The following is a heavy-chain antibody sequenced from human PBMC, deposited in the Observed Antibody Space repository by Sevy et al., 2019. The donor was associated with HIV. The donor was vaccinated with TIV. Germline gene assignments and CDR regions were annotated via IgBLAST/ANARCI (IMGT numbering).Heavy chain of an antibody. CDR2: ISAYSGNT. CDR1: GYTFTIYG. Sequence: ASVKVSCKASGYTFTIYGISWVRQAPEQGLEWMGWISAYSGNTNYAQNLQGRVTMTTDTSTTTAYMELRSLRFDDTAVYYCARTSSYGSGNYFDYWGQGTLVTVSS. CDR3: ARTSSYGSGNYFDY. V-gene: IGHV1-18*01. D-gene: IGHD3-10*01. J-gene: IGHJ4*02.